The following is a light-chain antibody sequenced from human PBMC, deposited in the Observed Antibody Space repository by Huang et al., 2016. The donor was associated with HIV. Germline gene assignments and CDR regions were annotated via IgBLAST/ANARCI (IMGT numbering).Light chain of an antibody. V-gene: IGKV3-15*01. CDR2: GAS. Sequence: EVVMTQSPATLSVSPGERGTLSCRASESVSRYLAWYHQKPGQAPRLIIYGASTRATDIPARFSGSGSGTEFTLTITSLQSEDFGIYYCQQYDRWPLTFGGGTKVEI. CDR1: ESVSRY. J-gene: IGKJ4*01. CDR3: QQYDRWPLT.